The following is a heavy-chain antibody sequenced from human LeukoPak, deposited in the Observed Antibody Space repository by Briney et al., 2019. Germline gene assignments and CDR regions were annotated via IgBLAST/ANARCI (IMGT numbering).Heavy chain of an antibody. Sequence: PGGSLRLSCAGYGFTVSSNYMSWVRQPPGKGLEWIGSIYYSGSSYYNPSLKSRVTISVDTSKNQFSLKLSSVTAADTAVYYCTRRPITMVRGVPNWFDPWGQGTLVTVSS. CDR1: GFTVSSNY. CDR2: IYYSGSS. V-gene: IGHV4-39*01. CDR3: TRRPITMVRGVPNWFDP. D-gene: IGHD3-10*01. J-gene: IGHJ5*02.